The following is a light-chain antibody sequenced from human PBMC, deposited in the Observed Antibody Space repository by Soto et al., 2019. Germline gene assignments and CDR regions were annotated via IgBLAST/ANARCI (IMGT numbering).Light chain of an antibody. J-gene: IGKJ1*01. CDR2: GAS. CDR1: QSVSSN. CDR3: QQDNNLPRT. Sequence: EIVMTQSPATLSVSPGERATLSCRASQSVSSNLAWYQQKPGQAPRLLIYGASTRATGIPARFSGSGSGTDFTLTISSLQSEDFAVYYWQQDNNLPRTFGQGTKVEIK. V-gene: IGKV3-15*01.